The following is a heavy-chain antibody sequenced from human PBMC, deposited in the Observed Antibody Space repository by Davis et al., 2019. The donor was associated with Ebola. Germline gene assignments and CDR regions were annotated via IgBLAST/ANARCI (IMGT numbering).Heavy chain of an antibody. V-gene: IGHV1-8*01. Sequence: ASVKVSCKASGYTFTSYDINWVRQATGQGLEWMGWMNPNSGNTGYAQKFQGRVTMTRNTSISTAYMELSSLRSEDTAVYYCAKRVGSRSGFEYWGQGSLVTVSS. CDR2: MNPNSGNT. J-gene: IGHJ4*02. CDR3: AKRVGSRSGFEY. D-gene: IGHD1-26*01. CDR1: GYTFTSYD.